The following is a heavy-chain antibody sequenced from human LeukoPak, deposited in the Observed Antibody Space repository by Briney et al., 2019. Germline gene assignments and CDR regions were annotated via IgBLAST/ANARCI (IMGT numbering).Heavy chain of an antibody. CDR2: IYTSGST. Sequence: SQTLSLTCTVSGGSISSGSYYWCWIRQPAGKGLEWIGRIYTSGSTNYNPSLKSRVTISVDTSKNQFSLKLSSVTAADTAVYYCARTPYDFWSGYLLYYMDVWGKGTTVTVSS. V-gene: IGHV4-61*02. CDR3: ARTPYDFWSGYLLYYMDV. CDR1: GGSISSGSYY. J-gene: IGHJ6*03. D-gene: IGHD3-3*01.